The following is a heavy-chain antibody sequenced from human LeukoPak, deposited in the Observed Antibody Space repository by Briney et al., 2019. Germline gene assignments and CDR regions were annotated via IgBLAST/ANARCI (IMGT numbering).Heavy chain of an antibody. CDR2: IYHSGST. V-gene: IGHV4-38-2*01. CDR1: GYSINSGYY. J-gene: IGHJ3*02. CDR3: ARHRAGATSYDAFDI. D-gene: IGHD1-26*01. Sequence: PSENLSLNCAVSGYSINSGYYWGWIRQPPVKGLEWIGSIYHSGSTSYNPSLKGRVTISVDTSKNQFSLKLSSVTAADTAVYYCARHRAGATSYDAFDIWGQGKMVTVSS.